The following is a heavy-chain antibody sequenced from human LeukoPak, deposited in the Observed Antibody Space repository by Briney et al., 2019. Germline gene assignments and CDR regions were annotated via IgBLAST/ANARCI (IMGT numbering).Heavy chain of an antibody. CDR3: ARIDYGDYVLGAFDI. CDR2: IYHSGST. D-gene: IGHD4-17*01. Sequence: SETLFLTCTVSGGSISSSNWWSWVRQPPGKGLEWIGEIYHSGSTNYNPSLKSRVTISVDKSKNQFTLKLSSVTAADTAVYYCARIDYGDYVLGAFDIWGQGTMVTVSS. CDR1: GGSISSSNW. J-gene: IGHJ3*02. V-gene: IGHV4-4*02.